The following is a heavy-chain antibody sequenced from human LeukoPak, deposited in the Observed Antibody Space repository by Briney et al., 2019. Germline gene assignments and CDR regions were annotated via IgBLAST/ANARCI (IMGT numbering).Heavy chain of an antibody. Sequence: GESLKISFKGSGYSFTSYWIVWVRQMPGKGLEWMGIIYPGDSDNRYSPSFQGQVTLSADKSISTAYLQWSSLKASDTAMYYCARLVSGVGNWFDPWGQGTLVTVSS. J-gene: IGHJ5*02. D-gene: IGHD1-26*01. CDR1: GYSFTSYW. CDR2: IYPGDSDN. V-gene: IGHV5-51*01. CDR3: ARLVSGVGNWFDP.